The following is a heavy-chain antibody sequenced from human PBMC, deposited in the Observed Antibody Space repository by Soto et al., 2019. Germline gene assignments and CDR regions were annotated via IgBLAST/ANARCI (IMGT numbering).Heavy chain of an antibody. D-gene: IGHD6-13*01. CDR2: ISAYNGNT. J-gene: IGHJ4*02. Sequence: ASVKVSCKAAGCTFTIYIISWVRQAPGQGLEWMGWISAYNGNTNYAQKLQGRVTMTTDTSTSTAYMELRSLRSDDTAVYYCARALPAGPTVLMDYWGQRTQVTVSS. V-gene: IGHV1-18*01. CDR3: ARALPAGPTVLMDY. CDR1: GCTFTIYI.